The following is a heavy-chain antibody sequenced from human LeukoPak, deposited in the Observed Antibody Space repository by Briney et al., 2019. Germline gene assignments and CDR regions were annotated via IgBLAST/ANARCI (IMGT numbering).Heavy chain of an antibody. CDR1: GFTFSSYS. J-gene: IGHJ4*02. V-gene: IGHV3-21*01. CDR2: ISKSSTYI. D-gene: IGHD6-19*01. CDR3: ARDDIAVAGRVVDY. Sequence: SGRSLRLSCAASGFTFSSYSMNWVRQAPGEGLEWVSSISKSSTYIYYADSVKGRFTISRDNAKNSLYLQMNSLRAEDTAVYYCARDDIAVAGRVVDYWGQGTQVTVSS.